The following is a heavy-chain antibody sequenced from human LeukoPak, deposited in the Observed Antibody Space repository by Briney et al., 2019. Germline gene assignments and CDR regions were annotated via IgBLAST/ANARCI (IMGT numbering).Heavy chain of an antibody. Sequence: PSETLSLTCTVSGGSISSSSYYWGWIRQPPGKGLEWIGRIYYSGSTYYNPSLKSRVTISVDTSKNQFSLKLSSVTAADTAVYYCARRSSSWYYFDYWGQGTLVTVSS. CDR3: ARRSSSWYYFDY. CDR2: IYYSGST. CDR1: GGSISSSSYY. J-gene: IGHJ4*02. V-gene: IGHV4-39*01. D-gene: IGHD6-13*01.